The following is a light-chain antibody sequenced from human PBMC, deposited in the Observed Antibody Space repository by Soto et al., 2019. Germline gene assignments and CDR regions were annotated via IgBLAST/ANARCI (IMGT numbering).Light chain of an antibody. Sequence: RVMTQSPDTLSVSPGERAPLSCRASETVRSHLAWYPTTPGQAQRLIRYAAYTRATGIPDRFSGSGSGTEFTLTISSLQSEDFAVYYCQQYNSWPPLTFGGGTKV. J-gene: IGKJ4*01. CDR3: QQYNSWPPLT. V-gene: IGKV3D-15*01. CDR2: AAY. CDR1: ETVRSH.